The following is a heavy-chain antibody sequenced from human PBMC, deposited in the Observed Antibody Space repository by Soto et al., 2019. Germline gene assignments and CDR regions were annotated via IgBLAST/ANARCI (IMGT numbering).Heavy chain of an antibody. Sequence: PGGSLRLSCAASGFSFSSYAMTWVRQAPGKGLEWVSSISGIGTITFHADSVKGRFTISRDNSKNTLYLQMNSLRVEDSAIYYCAKIVDGAGTAHWGQGTLVTVSS. CDR3: AKIVDGAGTAH. V-gene: IGHV3-23*01. CDR2: ISGIGTIT. CDR1: GFSFSSYA. J-gene: IGHJ4*02. D-gene: IGHD6-13*01.